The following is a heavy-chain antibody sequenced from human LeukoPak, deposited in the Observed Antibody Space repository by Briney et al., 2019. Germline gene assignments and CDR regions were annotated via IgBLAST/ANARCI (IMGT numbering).Heavy chain of an antibody. CDR2: IKQDGSEK. CDR3: ARVGAWELQRVFEY. J-gene: IGHJ4*02. V-gene: IGHV3-7*01. CDR1: GFTFSNYW. D-gene: IGHD1-26*01. Sequence: GGSLRLSCAASGFTFSNYWMTWVRQFPGRGLEWVASIKQDGSEKYYVDSVKGRFTIFRDNAQKSLYLEMNTLRIEDTAVYYCARVGAWELQRVFEYWGQGTLVTVSS.